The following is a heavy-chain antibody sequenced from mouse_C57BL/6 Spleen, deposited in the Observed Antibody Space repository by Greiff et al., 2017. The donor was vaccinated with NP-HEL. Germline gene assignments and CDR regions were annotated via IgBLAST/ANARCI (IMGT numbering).Heavy chain of an antibody. V-gene: IGHV1-64*01. CDR1: GYTFTSYW. CDR2: IHPNSGST. J-gene: IGHJ4*01. CDR3: ARSTHYYGSSYGDAMDY. Sequence: QVQLQQPGAELVKPGASVKLSCKASGYTFTSYWMHWVKQRPGQGLEWIGMIHPNSGSTNYNEKFKSKATLTVDKSSSTAYMQLSSLTSEDSAVYYCARSTHYYGSSYGDAMDYWGQGTSVTVSS. D-gene: IGHD1-1*01.